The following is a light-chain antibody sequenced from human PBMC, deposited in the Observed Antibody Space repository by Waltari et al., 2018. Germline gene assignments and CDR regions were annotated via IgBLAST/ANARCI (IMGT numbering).Light chain of an antibody. CDR3: QQRDSLLVT. CDR2: DAS. CDR1: QSVSSY. Sequence: EIVLTQSPATLSLSPGERATLPRRASQSVSSYLAWYQQKPGQAPRLLLYDASNRAAGIPARFSGSGSGTDFTLTISSLEPEDFAVYYCQQRDSLLVTFGGGTKVQI. V-gene: IGKV3-11*01. J-gene: IGKJ4*01.